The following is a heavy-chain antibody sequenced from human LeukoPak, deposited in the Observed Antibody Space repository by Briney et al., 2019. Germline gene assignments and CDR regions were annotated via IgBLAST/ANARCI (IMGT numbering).Heavy chain of an antibody. J-gene: IGHJ4*02. CDR2: IHDSGST. CDR3: AREMLNGSGYFDY. CDR1: GDSISSGGYS. V-gene: IGHV4-30-4*07. D-gene: IGHD3-3*01. Sequence: PSETLSLTCAVSGDSISSGGYSWSWIRQTPGKGLEWIAYIHDSGSTYNNPSLKSRLSISIDTSKNQFSLKLSSVTAADTAFYYCAREMLNGSGYFDYWGQGTLVTVSS.